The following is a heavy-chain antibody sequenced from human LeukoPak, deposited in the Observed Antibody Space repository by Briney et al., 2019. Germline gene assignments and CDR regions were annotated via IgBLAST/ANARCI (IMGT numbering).Heavy chain of an antibody. CDR1: GFTFSSSG. V-gene: IGHV3-23*01. CDR2: ISGSGGST. CDR3: AKASAMIVVVSKHFDY. Sequence: GGSLRLSCAASGFTFSSSGMSWVRQAPGKGLEWVSTISGSGGSTHYADSVKGRFTISRDNSKNTLYLQMNSLRAEDTAVYYCAKASAMIVVVSKHFDYWGQGTLVTVSS. D-gene: IGHD3-22*01. J-gene: IGHJ4*02.